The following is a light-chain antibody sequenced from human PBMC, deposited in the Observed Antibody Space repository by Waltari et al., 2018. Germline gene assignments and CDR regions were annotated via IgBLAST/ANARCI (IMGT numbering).Light chain of an antibody. CDR2: EAS. J-gene: IGKJ1*01. Sequence: IQLTQSPSSLSTSVGDTVTITCRASQGISTYLAWLQQKPGRAPKVLIFEASTLQSGVPSRFSGSGSGIDFTLTISSLQPEDVATYYCQQFHDYPWTFGQGTKVEIK. V-gene: IGKV1-9*01. CDR1: QGISTY. CDR3: QQFHDYPWT.